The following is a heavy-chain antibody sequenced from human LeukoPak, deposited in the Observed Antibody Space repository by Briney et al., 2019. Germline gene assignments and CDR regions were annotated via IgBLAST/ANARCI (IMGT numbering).Heavy chain of an antibody. J-gene: IGHJ5*02. CDR3: AGEVAERNTGPDL. CDR1: GGSVTSYY. D-gene: IGHD2/OR15-2a*01. Sequence: SETLSLTCTVSGGSVTSYYWSWIRQPPGKGLEWIGYIYNTGSTNSNPSLKSRVTISVDTSKNQFSLKLNSVTAADTAVYYCAGEVAERNTGPDLWGQGTQVTVYS. CDR2: IYNTGST. V-gene: IGHV4-59*02.